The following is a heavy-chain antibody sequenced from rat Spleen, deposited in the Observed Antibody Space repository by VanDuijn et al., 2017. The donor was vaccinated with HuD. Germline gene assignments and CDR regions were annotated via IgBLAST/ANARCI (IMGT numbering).Heavy chain of an antibody. Sequence: EVQLVESDGDLVQPGRSLKLSCAASGLTFSAYYMAWVRQAPTKGLEWVATISYDGSSTYYRDSVKGRFTISRDNAKSTLHLHMNSLRSEDTATYYCTGPFDYWGQGVMVTVAS. CDR2: ISYDGSST. CDR1: GLTFSAYY. V-gene: IGHV5-29*01. D-gene: IGHD1-4*01. J-gene: IGHJ2*01. CDR3: TGPFDY.